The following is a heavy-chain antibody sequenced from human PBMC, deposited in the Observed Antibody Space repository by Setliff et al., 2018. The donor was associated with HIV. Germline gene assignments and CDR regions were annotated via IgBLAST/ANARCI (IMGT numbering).Heavy chain of an antibody. D-gene: IGHD3-22*01. Sequence: ASVNVSCKASGYTFTNYYIHWVRQAPGQGLEWMGVINPSGGKTGYAPKLQGGVTITRDTSTSTVYMELSSLRSEDTAVYYCARGLYYSDSSALSGDVWGKGTTVTVSS. J-gene: IGHJ6*04. CDR1: GYTFTNYY. V-gene: IGHV1-46*01. CDR3: ARGLYYSDSSALSGDV. CDR2: INPSGGKT.